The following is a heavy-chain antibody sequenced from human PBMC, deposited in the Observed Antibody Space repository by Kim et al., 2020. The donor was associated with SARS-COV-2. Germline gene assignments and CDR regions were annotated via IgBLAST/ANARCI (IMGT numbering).Heavy chain of an antibody. Sequence: GGSLRLSCAASGFTFSSYSMNWVRQAPGKGLEWVSYISSSSSTIYYADSVKGRFTISRDNAKNSLYLQMNSLRDEDTAVYYCARVWRGGDIVVVVAAPIPYYGMDVWGQGTTVTVSS. CDR2: ISSSSSTI. D-gene: IGHD2-15*01. CDR3: ARVWRGGDIVVVVAAPIPYYGMDV. CDR1: GFTFSSYS. J-gene: IGHJ6*02. V-gene: IGHV3-48*02.